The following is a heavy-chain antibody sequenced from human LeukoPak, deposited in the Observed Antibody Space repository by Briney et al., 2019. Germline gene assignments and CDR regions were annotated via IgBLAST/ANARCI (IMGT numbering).Heavy chain of an antibody. D-gene: IGHD3-22*01. CDR3: ARAPSIVGPIDY. Sequence: GGFLRLSCAASGFTVSSNYMSWVRQAPGKGLEWVSVMYSGGRTYYADSVKGRFIISRDDSKNTLYLRMYSLRAEDTAVYYCARAPSIVGPIDYWGQGTLVTVSS. CDR1: GFTVSSNY. CDR2: MYSGGRT. V-gene: IGHV3-53*01. J-gene: IGHJ4*02.